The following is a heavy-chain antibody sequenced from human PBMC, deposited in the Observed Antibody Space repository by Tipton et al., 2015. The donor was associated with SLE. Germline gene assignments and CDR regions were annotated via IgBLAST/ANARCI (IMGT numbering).Heavy chain of an antibody. CDR3: ARQVRYSSSWCSGRYFDY. V-gene: IGHV4-59*08. CDR1: GGSISSYY. CDR2: IYYSGST. J-gene: IGHJ4*02. D-gene: IGHD6-13*01. Sequence: TLSLTCTVSGGSISSYYWSWIRQPPGKGLEWIGYIYYSGSTNYNPSLKSRVTISVDTSKNQFSLKLSTVTAADTAVYYCARQVRYSSSWCSGRYFDYWGQGTLVTVSS.